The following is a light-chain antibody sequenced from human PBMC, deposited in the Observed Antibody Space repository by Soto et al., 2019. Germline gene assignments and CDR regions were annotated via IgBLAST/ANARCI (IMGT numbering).Light chain of an antibody. CDR1: QDINNY. CDR2: DAS. CDR3: QQYVDLPPT. Sequence: DIQMTQSPSSLSASVGDRVTISCQAIQDINNYLNWYQQKPGKAPKLLIYDASKLETGVPSRFSGSGSGTDFTFTISSLQPEDIATYYCQQYVDLPPTFGGGTKVEIK. J-gene: IGKJ4*01. V-gene: IGKV1-33*01.